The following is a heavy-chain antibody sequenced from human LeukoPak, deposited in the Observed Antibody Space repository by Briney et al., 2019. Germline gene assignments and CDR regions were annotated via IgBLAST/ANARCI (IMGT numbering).Heavy chain of an antibody. Sequence: SETLSLTCTVSGGSISSSSYYWGWIRQPPGKGLEWIGSIYYSGGTYYNPSLKSRVTVSVDKSKNQFSLKLSSVTAADTAVYYCATYYDTSGYRSDYWGQGTLVTVSS. CDR3: ATYYDTSGYRSDY. D-gene: IGHD3-22*01. CDR2: IYYSGGT. J-gene: IGHJ4*02. V-gene: IGHV4-39*07. CDR1: GGSISSSSYY.